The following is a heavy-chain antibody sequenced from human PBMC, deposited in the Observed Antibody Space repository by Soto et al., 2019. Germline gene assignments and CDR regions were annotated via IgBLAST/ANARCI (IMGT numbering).Heavy chain of an antibody. D-gene: IGHD1-20*01. Sequence: QLQLQESGPGLVKPSETLSLTCTVSGGSISSSSYYWGWIRQPPGKGLEWIGSIYYSGSTYYNPSLKSRVTISVDTSKNQFSLKLSSVTAADTAVYYCARRRITGTTKNDYWGQGTLVTVSS. J-gene: IGHJ4*02. CDR1: GGSISSSSYY. CDR2: IYYSGST. CDR3: ARRRITGTTKNDY. V-gene: IGHV4-39*01.